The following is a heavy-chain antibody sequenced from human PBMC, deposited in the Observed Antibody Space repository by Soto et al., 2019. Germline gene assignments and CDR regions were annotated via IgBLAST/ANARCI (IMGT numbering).Heavy chain of an antibody. CDR1: GGSISDYY. CDR2: IYYTGST. D-gene: IGHD5-12*01. V-gene: IGHV4-59*08. J-gene: IGHJ4*02. Sequence: SETLSLTCTVSGGSISDYYWSWIRQPPGKGLEWVGYIYYTGSTTYNPSLKSRLTLSVDTSKNQFSLKLRSVSAADAAVYYCARLGRWLQALDSWGQGTLVTVSS. CDR3: ARLGRWLQALDS.